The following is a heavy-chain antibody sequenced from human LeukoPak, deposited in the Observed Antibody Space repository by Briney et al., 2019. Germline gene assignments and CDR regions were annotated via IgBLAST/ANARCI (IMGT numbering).Heavy chain of an antibody. D-gene: IGHD2-2*01. CDR1: GFTLSSYW. Sequence: PGGSLRLSCAASGFTLSSYWISWVRKAPGKGLELVANIKQDGSEKYYVDSVKGRFTISRDTAKSSLYLQMNSLRAEDTAVYYCARALDSSSSRYQAFEEWGQGTLVTVSS. V-gene: IGHV3-7*01. CDR2: IKQDGSEK. J-gene: IGHJ4*02. CDR3: ARALDSSSSRYQAFEE.